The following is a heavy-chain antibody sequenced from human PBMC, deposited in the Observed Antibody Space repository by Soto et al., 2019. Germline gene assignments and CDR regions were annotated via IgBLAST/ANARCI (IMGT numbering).Heavy chain of an antibody. Sequence: ASVKVSCKAVGYVFTSYDINWVRQATGQGLEWMGWMNPNSGNTGYAQKFQGRVTMTRNTSISTAYMELSSLRSEDTAVYYCAREGEDIVVVPAAIGDTGDAFDIWGQGTMVTVSS. CDR2: MNPNSGNT. CDR1: GYVFTSYD. D-gene: IGHD2-2*01. J-gene: IGHJ3*02. V-gene: IGHV1-8*01. CDR3: AREGEDIVVVPAAIGDTGDAFDI.